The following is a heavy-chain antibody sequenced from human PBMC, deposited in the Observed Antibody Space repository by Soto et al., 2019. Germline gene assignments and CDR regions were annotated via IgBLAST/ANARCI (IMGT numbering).Heavy chain of an antibody. V-gene: IGHV5-10-1*01. D-gene: IGHD3-10*01. CDR1: GYSFTSYW. CDR3: ARGAPFRSSGIDY. Sequence: GESLKISCKGSGYSFTSYWISWVRQMPGKGLEWMGRIDPSDSYTNYSPSFQGHVTISADKSISTAYLQWSSLKAPDTAMYYCARGAPFRSSGIDYWGQGTLVTVSS. CDR2: IDPSDSYT. J-gene: IGHJ4*02.